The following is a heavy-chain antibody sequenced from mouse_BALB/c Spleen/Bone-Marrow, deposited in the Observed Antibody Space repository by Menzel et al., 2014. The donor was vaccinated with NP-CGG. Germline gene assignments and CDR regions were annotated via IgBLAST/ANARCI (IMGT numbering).Heavy chain of an antibody. CDR3: TRRYYDYDVRYFDY. Sequence: VHLVESGAELVRPGSSVKISCKASGYAFXSYWLNWVKQRPGQGLEWIGQIYPGDDDTNYNGKFKGKATLTADKSSSTAYMQLSSLTSEDSAVYFCTRRYYDYDVRYFDYWGQGTTLTVSS. CDR2: IYPGDDDT. CDR1: GYAFXSYW. D-gene: IGHD2-4*01. J-gene: IGHJ2*01. V-gene: IGHV1-80*01.